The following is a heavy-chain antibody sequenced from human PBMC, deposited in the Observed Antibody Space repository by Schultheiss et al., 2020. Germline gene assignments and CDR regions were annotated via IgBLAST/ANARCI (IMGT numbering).Heavy chain of an antibody. Sequence: SETLSLTCTVSGGSISSYYWSWIRQPPGKGLEWIGYIYYSGSTNYNPSLKSRVTISVDRSKNQFSLKLSSVTAADTAVYYCARDIVGATDYWGQGTLVTVAS. CDR2: IYYSGST. V-gene: IGHV4-59*12. CDR1: GGSISSYY. CDR3: ARDIVGATDY. D-gene: IGHD1-26*01. J-gene: IGHJ4*02.